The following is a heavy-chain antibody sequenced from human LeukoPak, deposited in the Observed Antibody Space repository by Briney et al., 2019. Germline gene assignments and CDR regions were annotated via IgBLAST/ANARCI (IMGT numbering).Heavy chain of an antibody. CDR2: IRSKAYGGTT. CDR1: GFTFGDYA. D-gene: IGHD3-3*01. CDR3: TSTYYDFWSGEH. V-gene: IGHV3-49*04. Sequence: PGRSLRLSCTASGFTFGDYAMSWVRQAPGKGLEWVGFIRSKAYGGTTEYAASVKGRFTISRDDSKSIAYLQVNSLKTEDTAVYYCTSTYYDFWSGEHWGQGTLVTVSS. J-gene: IGHJ4*02.